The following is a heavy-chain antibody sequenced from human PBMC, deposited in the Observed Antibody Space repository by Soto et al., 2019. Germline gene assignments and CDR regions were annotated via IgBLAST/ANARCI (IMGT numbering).Heavy chain of an antibody. Sequence: QVQLVQSGAEVKKPGASVKVSCKASGYTFTSSGMSWVRQAPGQGHALMGWISTYNGDPNYAQKCQGRLTMTTDTSTSTAYMDLRSLRSDDRAVYYCARTVAGYFDSWGQGTLVTVSS. CDR1: GYTFTSSG. CDR2: ISTYNGDP. CDR3: ARTVAGYFDS. J-gene: IGHJ4*02. D-gene: IGHD6-19*01. V-gene: IGHV1-18*01.